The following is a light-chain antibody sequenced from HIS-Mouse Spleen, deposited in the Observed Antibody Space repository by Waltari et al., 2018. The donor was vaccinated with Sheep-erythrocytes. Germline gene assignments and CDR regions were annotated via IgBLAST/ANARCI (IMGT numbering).Light chain of an antibody. Sequence: QSALTQPRSVSGSPGQSVTISCTGTRSDVGGYNYVSWYQQHPGKAPKHMIYDVNKRPSGVPARFSGSKSGNAASLTISGLQAEDEADYYCCSYAGSYNHVFATGTKVTVL. V-gene: IGLV2-11*01. CDR3: CSYAGSYNHV. CDR2: DVN. CDR1: RSDVGGYNY. J-gene: IGLJ1*01.